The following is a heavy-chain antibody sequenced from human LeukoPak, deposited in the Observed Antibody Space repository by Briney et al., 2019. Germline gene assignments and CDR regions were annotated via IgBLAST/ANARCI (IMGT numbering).Heavy chain of an antibody. D-gene: IGHD3-22*01. V-gene: IGHV3-23*01. J-gene: IGHJ4*02. CDR1: GFTFSSYA. Sequence: GGSLRLSRAASGFTFSSYAMSWVRQAPGKGLEWVSAISGSGGSTYYADSVKGRFTISRDNAKNSLYLQMNSLRAEDTAVYYCAREEDYYDSSGYLDYWGQGTLVTVSS. CDR3: AREEDYYDSSGYLDY. CDR2: ISGSGGST.